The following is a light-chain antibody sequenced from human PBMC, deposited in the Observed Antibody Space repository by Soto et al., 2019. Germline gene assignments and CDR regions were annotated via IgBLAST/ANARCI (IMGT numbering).Light chain of an antibody. CDR2: WAS. V-gene: IGKV4-1*01. Sequence: DIVMTQSPDSLAVSLGERATINCKSSQSVLYSSNNKNYLAWYQQKPGQPPKLLIYWASTRESGVPYRFSGSGSGTDFTLTISSLQAEDVAVYYCHQYYSTITFGQGTRLEIK. J-gene: IGKJ5*01. CDR1: QSVLYSSNNKNY. CDR3: HQYYSTIT.